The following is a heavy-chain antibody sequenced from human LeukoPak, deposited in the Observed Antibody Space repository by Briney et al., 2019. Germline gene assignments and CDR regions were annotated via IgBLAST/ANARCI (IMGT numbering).Heavy chain of an antibody. J-gene: IGHJ4*02. CDR3: ARTVLGKFDY. Sequence: PSETLSLTCTVSGGSISSYYWGWIRQPPGKGLEWIGSIYHSGSTYYNPSLKSRVTISVDTSKNQFSLKLSSVTAADTAVYYCARTVLGKFDYWGQGTLVTVSS. CDR2: IYHSGST. V-gene: IGHV4-39*07. D-gene: IGHD7-27*01. CDR1: GGSISSYY.